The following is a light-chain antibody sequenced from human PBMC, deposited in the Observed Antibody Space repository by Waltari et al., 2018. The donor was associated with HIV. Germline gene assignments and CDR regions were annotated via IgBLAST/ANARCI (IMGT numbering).Light chain of an antibody. J-gene: IGLJ2*01. V-gene: IGLV2-14*01. Sequence: QSALTQPASVSGSPGQSITISCTGTGPDIGGYDYVSWYQPHPGNAPKLILSGVTDRPSGVSDRFSGSKSGNTASLTISGLQAEDEATYYCSSYTSTITLVVFGGGTQLTVL. CDR2: GVT. CDR3: SSYTSTITLVV. CDR1: GPDIGGYDY.